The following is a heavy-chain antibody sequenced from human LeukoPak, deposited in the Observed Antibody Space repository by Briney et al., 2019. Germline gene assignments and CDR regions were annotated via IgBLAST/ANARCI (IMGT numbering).Heavy chain of an antibody. CDR1: GFTFSYYA. V-gene: IGHV3-23*01. J-gene: IGHJ3*02. CDR3: ALQLSGAFDI. CDR2: ISGSDSST. D-gene: IGHD5-24*01. Sequence: GGSLRLSCAGSGFTFSYYAMSWVRQAPGKGLEWVSTISGSDSSTYYADSVKGRFTISRDNSKNTLYLQMNSLRAGDTAVYYCALQLSGAFDIWGQGTMVTVSS.